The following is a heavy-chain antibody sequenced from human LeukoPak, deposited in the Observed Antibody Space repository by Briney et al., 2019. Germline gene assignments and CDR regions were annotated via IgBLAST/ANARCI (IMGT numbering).Heavy chain of an antibody. CDR3: ARENREGYSYGSVDY. CDR1: GGSISSSSYY. CDR2: IYYSGST. V-gene: IGHV4-39*07. J-gene: IGHJ4*02. Sequence: SETLSLTCTVSGGSISSSSYYWGWIRQPPGKGLEWIGSIYYSGSTYYNPSLKSRVTISVDTSKNQFSLKLSSVTAADTVVYYCARENREGYSYGSVDYWGQGTLVTVSS. D-gene: IGHD5-18*01.